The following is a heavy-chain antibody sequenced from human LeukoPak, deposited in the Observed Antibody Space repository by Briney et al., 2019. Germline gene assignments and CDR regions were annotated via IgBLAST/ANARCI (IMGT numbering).Heavy chain of an antibody. CDR2: INSDGSTT. CDR3: ARDLDFWSGYYDY. CDR1: GFTFSSYW. J-gene: IGHJ4*02. D-gene: IGHD3-3*01. Sequence: GGSLRLSCAASGFTFSSYWMHWVRQASGKGLVWVSRINSDGSTTNYADSVKGRFTISRDNARNTLYLQMNSLRAEDTSVYYCARDLDFWSGYYDYWGQGTLVTVSS. V-gene: IGHV3-74*01.